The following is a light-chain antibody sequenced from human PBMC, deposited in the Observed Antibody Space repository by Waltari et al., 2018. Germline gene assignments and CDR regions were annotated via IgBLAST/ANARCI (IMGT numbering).Light chain of an antibody. J-gene: IGKJ1*01. CDR1: QSLLHSNGYNY. Sequence: DIVMTQSPLSLPVTPGEPASISCRSSQSLLHSNGYNYLDWYLQKQGQSPQLLIYLGSNRACGVPDRFSGSGSGTDFTLKISRVEAEDVGVYYCMQALQTPRTFGQGTKVEIK. CDR2: LGS. V-gene: IGKV2-28*01. CDR3: MQALQTPRT.